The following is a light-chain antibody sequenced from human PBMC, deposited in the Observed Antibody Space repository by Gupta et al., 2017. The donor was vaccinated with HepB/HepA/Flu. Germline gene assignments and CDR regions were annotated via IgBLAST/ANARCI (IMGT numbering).Light chain of an antibody. Sequence: DIQMTQSPSTLSASVGDRVTITCRASQNTGYWLAWFQQKPGKAPNLLISKTSTLESGVPSRFSGSGSGTEFTLTISSLQPDDFATYYCQHENNYPWTFGQGTKVEIK. CDR3: QHENNYPWT. J-gene: IGKJ1*01. V-gene: IGKV1-5*03. CDR2: KTS. CDR1: QNTGYW.